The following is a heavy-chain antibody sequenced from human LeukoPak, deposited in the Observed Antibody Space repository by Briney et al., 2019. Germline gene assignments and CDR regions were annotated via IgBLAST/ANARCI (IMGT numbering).Heavy chain of an antibody. CDR3: AREVGATSFDY. J-gene: IGHJ4*02. V-gene: IGHV3-9*01. D-gene: IGHD1-26*01. CDR1: GFTFDDYA. Sequence: GGSLRLSCAASGFTFDDYAMHWVRQAPGKGLEWVSGISWNSGSIGYADSVKGRFTISRDNAKNSLYLQMNSLRAEDTALYYCAREVGATSFDYWGQGTLVTVSS. CDR2: ISWNSGSI.